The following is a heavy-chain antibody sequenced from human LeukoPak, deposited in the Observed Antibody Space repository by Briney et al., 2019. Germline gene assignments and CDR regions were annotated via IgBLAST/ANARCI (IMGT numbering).Heavy chain of an antibody. Sequence: PGGSLRLSCAASGFTFSSYWVSWVRQAPGKGLEWVANIKQDGSEKYYVDSVKGRFTISRDNAKNSLYLQMNSLRAEDTAVYYCARGKSSYSSSWYPFYYYYYGMDVWGQGTTVTVSS. CDR1: GFTFSSYW. CDR3: ARGKSSYSSSWYPFYYYYYGMDV. CDR2: IKQDGSEK. J-gene: IGHJ6*02. V-gene: IGHV3-7*01. D-gene: IGHD6-13*01.